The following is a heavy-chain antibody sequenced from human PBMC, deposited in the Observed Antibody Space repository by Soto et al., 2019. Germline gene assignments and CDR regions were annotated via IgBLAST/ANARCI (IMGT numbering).Heavy chain of an antibody. D-gene: IGHD4-17*01. Sequence: EVQLVESGGGLVQPGRSLRLSCAASGFTFDDYAMHWVRQSPGKGLEWVSGICWNSGSIGYADSVKGRFTISRDNAKNSMYLQMNSLRAEDTALYYCAKDRSTLTRSHRFDYWGKGTLVT. CDR1: GFTFDDYA. CDR2: ICWNSGSI. V-gene: IGHV3-9*01. J-gene: IGHJ4*02. CDR3: AKDRSTLTRSHRFDY.